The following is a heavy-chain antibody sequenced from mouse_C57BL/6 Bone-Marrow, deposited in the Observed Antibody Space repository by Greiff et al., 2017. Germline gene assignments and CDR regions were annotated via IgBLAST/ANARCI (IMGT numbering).Heavy chain of an antibody. CDR3: ARSKVYYVRRGVFDY. Sequence: VQLQQSGAELVRPGTSVKMSCKASGYTFTNYWIGWAKQRPGHGLEWIGEIYPGGGYTNYNEKVKGKATLTADKSSSTAYMQCSSLTSEDSAIYYCARSKVYYVRRGVFDYWGQGTTLTVSS. D-gene: IGHD1-1*01. J-gene: IGHJ2*01. V-gene: IGHV1-63*01. CDR1: GYTFTNYW. CDR2: IYPGGGYT.